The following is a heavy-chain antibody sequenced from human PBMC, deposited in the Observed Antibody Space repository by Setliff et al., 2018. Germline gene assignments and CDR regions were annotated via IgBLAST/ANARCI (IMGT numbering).Heavy chain of an antibody. CDR2: IYTSGST. D-gene: IGHD6-13*01. Sequence: SETLSLTCSVSGDSINSGTYYWSWFRQSAGKGLEWIGHIYTSGSTNYNPSLKSRVTISVDTSKNQFSLKLSSVTAADTAVYYCARAAGYSSSWYHYYYGMDVWGQGTTVTVSS. V-gene: IGHV4-61*09. CDR1: GDSINSGTYY. CDR3: ARAAGYSSSWYHYYYGMDV. J-gene: IGHJ6*02.